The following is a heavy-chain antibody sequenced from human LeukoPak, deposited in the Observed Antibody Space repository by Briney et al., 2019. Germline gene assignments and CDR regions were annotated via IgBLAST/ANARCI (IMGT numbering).Heavy chain of an antibody. CDR1: GFTFSSSG. J-gene: IGHJ4*02. V-gene: IGHV3-30*02. CDR3: AKDFKGRDVVVPAAPVDY. Sequence: QPGGSLRLSCAASGFTFSSSGMYWVRQAPGKGLEWVAFIRYDGSNKYYADSVKGRFTISRDNSKNTLYLQMNSLRAEDTAVYYCAKDFKGRDVVVPAAPVDYWGQGTLVTVSS. CDR2: IRYDGSNK. D-gene: IGHD2-2*01.